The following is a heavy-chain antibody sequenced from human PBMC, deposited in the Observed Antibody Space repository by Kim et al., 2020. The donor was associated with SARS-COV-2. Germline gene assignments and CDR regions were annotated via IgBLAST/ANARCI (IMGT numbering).Heavy chain of an antibody. Sequence: YYADAVKGRFTISRDNSKNTLYLQMNSLRAEDTAVYYCAKGGDSSGEVDYWGQGTLVTVSS. CDR3: AKGGDSSGEVDY. D-gene: IGHD6-19*01. J-gene: IGHJ4*02. V-gene: IGHV3-30*02.